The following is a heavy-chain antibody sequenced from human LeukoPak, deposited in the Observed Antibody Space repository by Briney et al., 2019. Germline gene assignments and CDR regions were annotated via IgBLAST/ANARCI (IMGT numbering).Heavy chain of an antibody. V-gene: IGHV1-2*02. CDR3: ARVSSVEMATISGYFDY. CDR2: INPNSGGT. D-gene: IGHD5-24*01. J-gene: IGHJ4*02. Sequence: ASVKVSCKASGYTFTGYYMHWVRQAPGQGLEWMGWINPNSGGTNYAQKFQGRVTMTRDTSISTAYMELSGLRSDDTAVYYCARVSSVEMATISGYFDYWGQGTLVAVSS. CDR1: GYTFTGYY.